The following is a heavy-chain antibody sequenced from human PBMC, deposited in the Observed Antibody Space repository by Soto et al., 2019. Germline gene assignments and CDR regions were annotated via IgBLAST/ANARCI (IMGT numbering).Heavy chain of an antibody. CDR1: GFTFSSYE. Sequence: PGGSLRLSCAASGFTFSSYEMNWVRQAPGKGLEWVSYISSSGSTIYYADSVKGRFTISRDNAKNSLYLQMNSLRAEDTAVYYCARGYCSGGSCYSLSYYYGMDVWGKGTTVTVSS. CDR3: ARGYCSGGSCYSLSYYYGMDV. V-gene: IGHV3-48*03. D-gene: IGHD2-15*01. J-gene: IGHJ6*04. CDR2: ISSSGSTI.